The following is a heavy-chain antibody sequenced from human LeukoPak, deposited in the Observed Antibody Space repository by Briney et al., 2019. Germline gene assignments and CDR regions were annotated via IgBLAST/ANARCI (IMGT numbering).Heavy chain of an antibody. V-gene: IGHV3-30*02. CDR1: RFTFSSYG. Sequence: PGGSLRLSCAASRFTFSSYGMHWVRQAPGKGLEWVSFIRYDGSTTYHADSVKGRFTISRDNSKNTLYLQMNSLRAEDTAVYYCAKDSSAYYYDSRSLDYWGQGTLVTVSS. D-gene: IGHD3-22*01. J-gene: IGHJ4*02. CDR3: AKDSSAYYYDSRSLDY. CDR2: IRYDGSTT.